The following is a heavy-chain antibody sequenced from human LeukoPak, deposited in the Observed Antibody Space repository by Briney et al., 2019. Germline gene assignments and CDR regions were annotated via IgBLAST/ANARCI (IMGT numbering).Heavy chain of an antibody. J-gene: IGHJ4*02. CDR1: GFTFSSYA. V-gene: IGHV3-74*01. CDR3: VRDMGYYDKV. D-gene: IGHD3-22*01. CDR2: INTDGNTR. Sequence: GGSLRLSCAASGFTFSSYAMSWVRQAPGKGLVWVSRINTDGNTRDYADSVKGRFTISRDNAKNTLYLQMNSLRAEDTAVYYCVRDMGYYDKVWGQGTLVTVSS.